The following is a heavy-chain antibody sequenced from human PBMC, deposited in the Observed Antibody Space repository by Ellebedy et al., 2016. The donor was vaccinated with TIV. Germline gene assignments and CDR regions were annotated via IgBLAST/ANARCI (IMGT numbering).Heavy chain of an antibody. CDR2: INHSGST. V-gene: IGHV4-34*09. J-gene: IGHJ4*02. Sequence: SETLSLXXAVYGGSFSGYYSSWIRQPPGKGLEWIGEINHSGSTNYNPSLKSRVTISVDTSKNQFSLKLSSVTAADTAVYYCARVGVEVSSWYPLYYFDYWGQGTLVTVSS. D-gene: IGHD6-13*01. CDR3: ARVGVEVSSWYPLYYFDY. CDR1: GGSFSGYY.